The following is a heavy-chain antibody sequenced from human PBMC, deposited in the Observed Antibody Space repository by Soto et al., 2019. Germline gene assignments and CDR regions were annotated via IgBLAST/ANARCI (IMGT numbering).Heavy chain of an antibody. CDR2: ITGGGGGRT. CDR1: GFTFTNYA. V-gene: IGHV3-23*01. CDR3: AKERSGWYFVYGY. J-gene: IGHJ4*02. Sequence: GGSLRLSCAASGFTFTNYAMNWVRQAPGKGLEWVSTITGGGGGRTNYADSVKGRFTISRDNSKNTLYLQMNSLRAEDTAVYNCAKERSGWYFVYGYWGQGTQVTVSS. D-gene: IGHD6-19*01.